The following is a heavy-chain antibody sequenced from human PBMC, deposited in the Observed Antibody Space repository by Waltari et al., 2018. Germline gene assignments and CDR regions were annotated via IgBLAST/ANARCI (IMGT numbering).Heavy chain of an antibody. CDR3: AREGAFYDILTGYYHYYYGMDV. J-gene: IGHJ6*02. V-gene: IGHV4-59*01. Sequence: QVQLQESGPGLVTPSETLSLTCTVSGGSISSYYWSWIRLPPGKGLGWIGYIYYSGSTNYNPSLKSRVTISVDTSKNQFSLKLSSVTAADTAVYYCAREGAFYDILTGYYHYYYGMDVWGQGTTVTVSS. CDR1: GGSISSYY. CDR2: IYYSGST. D-gene: IGHD3-9*01.